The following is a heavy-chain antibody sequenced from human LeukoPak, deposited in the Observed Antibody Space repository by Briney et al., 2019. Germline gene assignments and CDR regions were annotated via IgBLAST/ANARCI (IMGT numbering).Heavy chain of an antibody. CDR1: GFTFSNFW. D-gene: IGHD2-15*01. CDR2: IKKTGSET. CDR3: AREDGYCSGGNCYSYFDS. J-gene: IGHJ4*02. Sequence: PGGSLRLSCAASGFTFSNFWMSWVRQAPGKGLEGVAYIKKTGSETYYVDSVKGRFTITRDNTRNSLFLQMYSLRAGDTAVYFCAREDGYCSGGNCYSYFDSWGQGTLVTVSS. V-gene: IGHV3-7*01.